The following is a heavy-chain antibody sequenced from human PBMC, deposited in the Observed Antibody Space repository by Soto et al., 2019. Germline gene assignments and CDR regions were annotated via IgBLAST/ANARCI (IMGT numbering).Heavy chain of an antibody. CDR3: AKDRGPYCSGGICYPPSWFDP. CDR2: IYHSGST. J-gene: IGHJ5*02. Sequence: SETLSLTCAVSGGSISSSNWWSWVRQPPGKGLEWIGEIYHSGSTNYNPSLKSRVTISVDKSKNQFSLKLSSVTAADTAVFYCAKDRGPYCSGGICYPPSWFDPWGQGTQVTVSS. V-gene: IGHV4-4*02. CDR1: GGSISSSNW. D-gene: IGHD2-15*01.